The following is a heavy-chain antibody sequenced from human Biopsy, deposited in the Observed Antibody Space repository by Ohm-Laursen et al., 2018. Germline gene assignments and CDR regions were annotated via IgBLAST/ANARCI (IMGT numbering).Heavy chain of an antibody. CDR1: GYTFTTYY. Sequence: ASVKVSCKASGYTFTTYYIHWVRQAPGHGLEWMGWINPNSGNANYAQSFQGRLTVTRGTSITTAYMELTSLTSDDTAIYYCARVPAYPSIDGYYGLDLWGQGTTVIASS. V-gene: IGHV1-2*02. CDR3: ARVPAYPSIDGYYGLDL. CDR2: INPNSGNA. D-gene: IGHD2-15*01. J-gene: IGHJ6*02.